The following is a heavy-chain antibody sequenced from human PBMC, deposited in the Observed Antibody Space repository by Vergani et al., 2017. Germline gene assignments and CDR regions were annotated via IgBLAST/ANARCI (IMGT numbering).Heavy chain of an antibody. V-gene: IGHV4-31*01. Sequence: QVQLQESGPGLVKPSQTLSLTCTVSGGSISSGGYYWSWIRQHPGKGLEWIGYIYYSGSTDSNPSLKSLVNISVDTSKNQFSLKLSSVTAADTAVYYCSREESRRCDGYPATQIDYWGQGTLVTVSS. CDR3: SREESRRCDGYPATQIDY. J-gene: IGHJ4*02. CDR1: GGSISSGGYY. D-gene: IGHD5-24*01. CDR2: IYYSGST.